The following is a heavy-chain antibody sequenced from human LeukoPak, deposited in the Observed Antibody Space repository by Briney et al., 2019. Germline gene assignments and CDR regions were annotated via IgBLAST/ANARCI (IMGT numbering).Heavy chain of an antibody. CDR2: ISAYNGNT. CDR3: ARDYYDILTGYPAPWGIDV. D-gene: IGHD3-9*01. V-gene: IGHV1-18*01. Sequence: ASVNVSCKASGYTCTSYGISWVRQARGQGLEWMGWISAYNGNTNYAQKLQGRVTMTTDTSTNTAYMELRSLRSDDTAVYYCARDYYDILTGYPAPWGIDVWGQGTTVTVSS. CDR1: GYTCTSYG. J-gene: IGHJ6*02.